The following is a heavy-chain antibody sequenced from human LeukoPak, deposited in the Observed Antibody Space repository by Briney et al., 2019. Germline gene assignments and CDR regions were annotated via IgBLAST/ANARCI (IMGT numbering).Heavy chain of an antibody. CDR3: ARDSSGWVYYFDY. V-gene: IGHV3-23*01. D-gene: IGHD6-19*01. J-gene: IGHJ4*02. CDR1: GFTFSSYA. CDR2: FSGSGGST. Sequence: GGSLRLSCAASGFTFSSYAMSWVRQAPGKGLEWVSAFSGSGGSTYYADSVKGRFTISRDNSKNTLYLQMNSLRAEDTAVYYCARDSSGWVYYFDYWGQGTWSPSPQ.